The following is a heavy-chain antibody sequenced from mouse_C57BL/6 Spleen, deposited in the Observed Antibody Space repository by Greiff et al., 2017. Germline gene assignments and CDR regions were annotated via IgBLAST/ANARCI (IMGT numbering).Heavy chain of an antibody. CDR1: GFNIKDYY. CDR3: ARSGYSNYGGDYYAMDY. Sequence: EVQLQQSGAELVKPGASVKLSCTASGFNIKDYYMHWVKQRTEQGLEWIGRIDPEDGETKYAPKFPGKATITADTSSNTAYLQLSSLTSEDTAVYYCARSGYSNYGGDYYAMDYWGKGTSVTVSS. D-gene: IGHD2-5*01. V-gene: IGHV14-2*01. CDR2: IDPEDGET. J-gene: IGHJ4*01.